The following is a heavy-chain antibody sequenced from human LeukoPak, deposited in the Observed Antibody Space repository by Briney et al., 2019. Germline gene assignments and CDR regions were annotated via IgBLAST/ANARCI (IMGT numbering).Heavy chain of an antibody. CDR2: IYASGST. J-gene: IGHJ5*02. CDR3: ARGVEYYYDSSGYPLPWFDP. CDR1: AGSISSYY. Sequence: SGSLSLTCAVSAGSISSYYWCWVLQPAGNGLEWRGRIYASGSTNYNPSLKSRVTMSVDTSKNQFSLKLSSVTAADTAVYYCARGVEYYYDSSGYPLPWFDPWGQGTLVTVSS. V-gene: IGHV4-59*10. D-gene: IGHD3-22*01.